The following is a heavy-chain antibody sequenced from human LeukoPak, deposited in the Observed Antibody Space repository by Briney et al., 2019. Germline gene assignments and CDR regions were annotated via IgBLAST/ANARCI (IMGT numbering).Heavy chain of an antibody. Sequence: GASVKVSCKASGGTFSSYAISWVRQAPGQGLEWMGRIIPILGIANYAQKFQGRVTITADKSTSTAYMELSSLRSEDTAVYYCASLGSSWYSDYWGQGTLVTVSS. V-gene: IGHV1-69*04. CDR1: GGTFSSYA. J-gene: IGHJ4*02. CDR2: IIPILGIA. D-gene: IGHD6-13*01. CDR3: ASLGSSWYSDY.